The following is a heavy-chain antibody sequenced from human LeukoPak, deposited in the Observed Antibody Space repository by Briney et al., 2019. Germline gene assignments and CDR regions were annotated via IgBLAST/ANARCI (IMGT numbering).Heavy chain of an antibody. V-gene: IGHV3-23*01. CDR1: GFTFSSYG. CDR3: AKDRYYYDSSIGLYYFDY. CDR2: ISGSGGST. J-gene: IGHJ4*02. D-gene: IGHD3-22*01. Sequence: GGSLRLSCAASGFTFSSYGMSWVRQAPGKGLEWVSAISGSGGSTYYADSVKGRFTISRDNSKNTLYLQMNSLRAEDTAVYYCAKDRYYYDSSIGLYYFDYWGQGTLVTVSS.